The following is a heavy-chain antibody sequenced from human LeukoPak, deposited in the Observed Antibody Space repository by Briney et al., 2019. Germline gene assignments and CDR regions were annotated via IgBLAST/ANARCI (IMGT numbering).Heavy chain of an antibody. CDR2: ISYDGGNE. CDR1: GFTFSNYA. V-gene: IGHV3-30-3*01. Sequence: GGSLRLSCAASGFTFSNYAMHWVRQAPGKGLEWVAVISYDGGNEYCADSVKGRFTFSRDNSKNTLYLQMNSLRAEDTAEYYCAREGSGYYHFDYWGQGTLVTVSS. J-gene: IGHJ4*02. CDR3: AREGSGYYHFDY. D-gene: IGHD5-12*01.